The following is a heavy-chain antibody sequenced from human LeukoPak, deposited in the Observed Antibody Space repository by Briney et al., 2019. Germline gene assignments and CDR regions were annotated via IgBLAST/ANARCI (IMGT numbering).Heavy chain of an antibody. CDR1: GFTFGSYW. J-gene: IGHJ4*02. CDR2: IKQDGSEK. CDR3: ARGPTTVTAKSYFDY. Sequence: GGSLRLSCAASGFTFGSYWMSWVRQAPGKGLEWVANIKQDGSEKNYVDSVKGRFTISRDNAKNSLYLQMNSLRAEDSAVYYCARGPTTVTAKSYFDYWGQGTLVTVSS. V-gene: IGHV3-7*01. D-gene: IGHD4-17*01.